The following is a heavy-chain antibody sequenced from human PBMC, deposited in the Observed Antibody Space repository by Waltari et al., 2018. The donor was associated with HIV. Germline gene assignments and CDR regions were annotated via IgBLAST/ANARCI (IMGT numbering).Heavy chain of an antibody. V-gene: IGHV4-39*01. CDR2: IYYGGST. J-gene: IGHJ4*01. D-gene: IGHD3-9*01. Sequence: HLQLQESGPGLVKPSETLSLTCSVSGRSISSANYYWGWIRQSPGKELEWIGSIYYGGSTYLNPSLETRVTRSLDASKDQVSLRLSSVIAADTATYFCAGFESDAHFDDWGQGTLVTVSS. CDR3: AGFESDAHFDD. CDR1: GRSISSANYY.